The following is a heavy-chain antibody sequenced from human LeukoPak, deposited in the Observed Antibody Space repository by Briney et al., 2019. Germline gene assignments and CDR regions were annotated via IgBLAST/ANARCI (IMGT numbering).Heavy chain of an antibody. J-gene: IGHJ5*02. V-gene: IGHV3-23*01. CDR3: ARAVYYYGSGSYYNFWSSGSNWFDP. Sequence: GGSLRLSCAASGFTFSSYAMSWVRQAPGKGLEWVSAISGRGGSTYYADSVKGRFTISRDNSKNTLYLQMNSLRSEDTAVYYCARAVYYYGSGSYYNFWSSGSNWFDPWGQGTLVTVSS. CDR1: GFTFSSYA. CDR2: ISGRGGST. D-gene: IGHD3-10*01.